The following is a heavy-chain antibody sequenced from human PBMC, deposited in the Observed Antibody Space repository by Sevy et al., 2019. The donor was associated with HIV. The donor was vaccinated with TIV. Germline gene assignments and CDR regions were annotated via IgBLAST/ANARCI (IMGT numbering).Heavy chain of an antibody. V-gene: IGHV3-7*04. Sequence: GGSLRLSCTASGFTFSDYWMHWVRQAPGKGLEWLPNINQGGSVINHADSVKGRFTISRDNSRNSVFLQMSSLRAGDTANYYGAGAVGKAGAYWGQGTLVTVSS. CDR1: GFTFSDYW. D-gene: IGHD6-13*01. J-gene: IGHJ4*02. CDR3: AGAVGKAGAY. CDR2: INQGGSVI.